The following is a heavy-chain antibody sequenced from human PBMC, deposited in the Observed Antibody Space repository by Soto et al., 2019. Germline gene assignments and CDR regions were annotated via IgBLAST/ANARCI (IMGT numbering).Heavy chain of an antibody. J-gene: IGHJ5*02. CDR1: GFTFSSFW. Sequence: EVQLVESGGGLVQPGGSLRLSCAASGFTFSSFWMHWVRQAPGKGLEWVSRASPDGTSTSYADSVKGRFTISRDNAKNTLFMQMNSLRAEDTAVYYCTRHGSGDYFLFDPWCQGTLVTVSS. V-gene: IGHV3-74*01. CDR3: TRHGSGDYFLFDP. CDR2: ASPDGTST. D-gene: IGHD4-17*01.